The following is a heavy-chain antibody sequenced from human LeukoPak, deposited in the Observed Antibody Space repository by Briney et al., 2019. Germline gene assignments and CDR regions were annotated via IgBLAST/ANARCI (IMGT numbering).Heavy chain of an antibody. CDR3: ARDLTGDYYFDY. CDR1: GFTFSSYS. D-gene: IGHD3-9*01. CDR2: ISSSSSYI. Sequence: RGSLRLSCAASGFTFSSYSMNWVRQAPGKGLEWVSSISSSSSYIYYADSVKGRFTISRDNAKNSLYLQMNSLRAEDTAVYYCARDLTGDYYFDYWGQGTLVTVSS. J-gene: IGHJ4*02. V-gene: IGHV3-21*01.